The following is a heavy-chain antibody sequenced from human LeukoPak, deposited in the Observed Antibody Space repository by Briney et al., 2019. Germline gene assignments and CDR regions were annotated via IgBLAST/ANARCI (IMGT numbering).Heavy chain of an antibody. CDR2: ISYDGSNK. CDR3: AKGGKDIVVVVAATDY. Sequence: GGSLRLSCVVSGFTFNNAWMTWVRQAPGKGLEWVAVISYDGSNKYYADSVKGRFTISRDNSKNTLYLQMNSLRAEDTAVYYCAKGGKDIVVVVAATDYWGQGTLVTVSS. D-gene: IGHD2-15*01. V-gene: IGHV3-30*18. J-gene: IGHJ4*02. CDR1: GFTFNNAW.